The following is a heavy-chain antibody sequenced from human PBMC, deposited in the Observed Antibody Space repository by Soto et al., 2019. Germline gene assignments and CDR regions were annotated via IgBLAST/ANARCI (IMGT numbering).Heavy chain of an antibody. CDR2: IYPGDSDT. CDR1: GYNFNRYW. CDR3: ARSLVNGTYEAFDI. J-gene: IGHJ3*02. V-gene: IGHV5-51*01. D-gene: IGHD6-13*01. Sequence: GESLKISCKGSGYNFNRYWIGWVRQMPWKGLEWMGVIYPGDSDTRYSPSLQGQVTISADKSSSAAYLQWSSLQASDTATYYCARSLVNGTYEAFDIWGQGTMVTVSS.